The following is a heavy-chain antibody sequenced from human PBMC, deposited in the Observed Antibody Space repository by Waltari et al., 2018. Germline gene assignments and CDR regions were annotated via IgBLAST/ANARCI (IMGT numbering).Heavy chain of an antibody. CDR3: AKDRYGWGGYSDS. V-gene: IGHV3-30*18. D-gene: IGHD3-10*01. J-gene: IGHJ4*02. CDR1: GFTFSSYA. CDR2: ISHDGSSK. Sequence: QVQLVESGGGVVQPGRSLRLSCAASGFTFSSYAMHWVRQAPGKGLEGVAVISHDGSSKKYVDSVKGRFTISRDNDKDTLYLQVTSLRAEDTAVYYCAKDRYGWGGYSDSWGQGTLVTVSS.